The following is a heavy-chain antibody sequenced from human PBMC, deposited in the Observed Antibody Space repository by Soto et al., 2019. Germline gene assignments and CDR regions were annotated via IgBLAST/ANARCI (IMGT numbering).Heavy chain of an antibody. Sequence: RGESLKISCKGSGYSFTSYWISWVRQMPGKGLEWMGRIDPSDSYTNYSPSFQGHVTISADKSISTAYLQWSSLKASDTAIYYCARPSSSLTTVHYYGMDVWGQGTTVTVSS. CDR2: IDPSDSYT. J-gene: IGHJ6*02. D-gene: IGHD6-6*01. CDR1: GYSFTSYW. V-gene: IGHV5-10-1*01. CDR3: ARPSSSLTTVHYYGMDV.